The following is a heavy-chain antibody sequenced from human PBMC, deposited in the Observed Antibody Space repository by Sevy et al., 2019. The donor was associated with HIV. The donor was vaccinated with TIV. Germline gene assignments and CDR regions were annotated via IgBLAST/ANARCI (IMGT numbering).Heavy chain of an antibody. V-gene: IGHV1-2*06. Sequence: ASVKVSCKTSGYIFTTYYMHWVRQAPGQGLEWMGRINPNSGGTIYAQKFQDRVTMTRDTSISTAYMDVSSLRSDDTAVYSCAVVATIRNFDYWGQGTLVTVSS. CDR1: GYIFTTYY. CDR2: INPNSGGT. J-gene: IGHJ4*02. D-gene: IGHD5-12*01. CDR3: AVVATIRNFDY.